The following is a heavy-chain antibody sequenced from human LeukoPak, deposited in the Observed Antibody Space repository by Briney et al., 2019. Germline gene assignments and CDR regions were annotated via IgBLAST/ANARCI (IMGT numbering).Heavy chain of an antibody. CDR2: ISSSSRTI. Sequence: GGSLRLSCAASGFSFSTYSMNWVRQAPGKGLEWVSYISSSSRTIYYADSVKGRFSISRDNAKNPLYLQMNSLRAEDTAVYYCAREGPGYCSGGTCYSTGYFDYWGQGTVVTVSS. V-gene: IGHV3-48*04. CDR1: GFSFSTYS. CDR3: AREGPGYCSGGTCYSTGYFDY. D-gene: IGHD2-15*01. J-gene: IGHJ4*02.